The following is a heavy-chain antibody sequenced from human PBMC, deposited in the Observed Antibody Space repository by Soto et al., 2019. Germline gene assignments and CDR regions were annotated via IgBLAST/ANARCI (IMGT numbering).Heavy chain of an antibody. V-gene: IGHV3-30*18. CDR3: AKEAYSSSWSYNWFDP. Sequence: GGSLRLSCAASGFTFSSYGMHWVRQAPGKGLEWVAVISYDGSNKYYADSVKGRFTISGDNSKNTRYLQMNSLRAEDTAVYYCAKEAYSSSWSYNWFDPWGQGTLVTVSS. CDR2: ISYDGSNK. J-gene: IGHJ5*02. D-gene: IGHD6-13*01. CDR1: GFTFSSYG.